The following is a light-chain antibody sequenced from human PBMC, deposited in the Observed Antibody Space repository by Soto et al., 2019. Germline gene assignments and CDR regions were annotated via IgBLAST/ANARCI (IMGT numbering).Light chain of an antibody. Sequence: EIVLTQSPGTLSLSPGERATLSCRASQSVSSSYLAWYQQKPGQAPRLLIYGASSRATGIPDRFSGSGSGTDFSLTSSSLEPDDFSVYYCQQYGSSPPTFGQGTRLEIK. CDR1: QSVSSSY. J-gene: IGKJ5*01. V-gene: IGKV3-20*01. CDR2: GAS. CDR3: QQYGSSPPT.